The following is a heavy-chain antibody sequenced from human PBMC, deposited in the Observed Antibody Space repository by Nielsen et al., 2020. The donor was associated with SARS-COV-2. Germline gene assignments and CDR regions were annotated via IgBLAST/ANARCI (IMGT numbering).Heavy chain of an antibody. J-gene: IGHJ3*01. CDR2: INSDGSST. CDR1: AFTFSTYW. V-gene: IGHV3-74*01. Sequence: GGSLRLSCAASAFTFSTYWMHWVRQAPGKGLVWVSRINSDGSSTSYADSVKGRFTISRDNAKNTLYLQMNSLRAEDTAVYYCARSRSGSSYDAFDFWGQGTMVIVSS. CDR3: ARSRSGSSYDAFDF. D-gene: IGHD1-26*01.